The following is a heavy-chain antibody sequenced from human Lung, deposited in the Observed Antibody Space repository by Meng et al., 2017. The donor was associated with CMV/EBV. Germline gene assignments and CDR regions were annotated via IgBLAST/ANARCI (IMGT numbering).Heavy chain of an antibody. V-gene: IGHV3-74*01. CDR2: IRSDGSST. J-gene: IGHJ4*02. Sequence: GXSXKISXAASGFTFSSYGMHWVRQAPGKGLVWVSGIRSDGSSTSYADSVKGRFTISRDNAKNTLYLQMNSLRAEDTAVYYCARAVNLYDYKDSNGYFGYWGQGXLVTVSS. D-gene: IGHD3-22*01. CDR1: GFTFSSYG. CDR3: ARAVNLYDYKDSNGYFGY.